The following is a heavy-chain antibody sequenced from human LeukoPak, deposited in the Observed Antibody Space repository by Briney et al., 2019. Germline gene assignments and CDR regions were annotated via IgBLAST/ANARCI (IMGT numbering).Heavy chain of an antibody. CDR3: ARDWTRDTAMDRGFGAFDI. Sequence: GASVNVSCKASGYTFTIYDINWVRQATGQGLEWMGWMNPNSDNTGYAQKFQGRVTMARNTSISTAYMELSSLRSEDSAVYFCARDWTRDTAMDRGFGAFDIWGQGTMVTVSS. V-gene: IGHV1-8*01. CDR2: MNPNSDNT. D-gene: IGHD5-18*01. CDR1: GYTFTIYD. J-gene: IGHJ3*02.